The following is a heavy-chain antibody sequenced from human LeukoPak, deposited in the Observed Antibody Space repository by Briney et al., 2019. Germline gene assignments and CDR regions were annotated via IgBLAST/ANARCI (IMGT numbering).Heavy chain of an antibody. CDR3: ARALSEVSLYDSSGYWY. Sequence: ASVKVSCKASGYTFTGYYMHWVRQAPGQGLEWMGWINPNSGGTNYAQKFQGRVTMTRDTSISTAYMELSRLRSDDTAVYYCARALSEVSLYDSSGYWYWGQGTLVTVSS. V-gene: IGHV1-2*02. CDR1: GYTFTGYY. J-gene: IGHJ4*02. D-gene: IGHD3-22*01. CDR2: INPNSGGT.